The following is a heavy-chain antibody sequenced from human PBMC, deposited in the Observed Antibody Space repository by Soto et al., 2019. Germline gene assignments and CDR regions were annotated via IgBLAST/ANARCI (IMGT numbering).Heavy chain of an antibody. CDR3: TVSGGYSNSHHGFDP. D-gene: IGHD6-13*01. CDR1: GFTFSKAF. CDR2: MGGNTESGTT. Sequence: DVLLVESGGGLVKPGGSLRLSCAASGFTFSKAFLSWVRQAPGKGLEWVGHMGGNTESGTTNYAAPVRGRFTSSRDDSKNTMYLQMNSLKTEDTAVYYCTVSGGYSNSHHGFDPWGQGTPVIVSS. J-gene: IGHJ5*02. V-gene: IGHV3-15*04.